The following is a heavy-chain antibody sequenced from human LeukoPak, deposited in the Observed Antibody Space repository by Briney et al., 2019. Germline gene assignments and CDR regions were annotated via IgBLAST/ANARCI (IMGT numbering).Heavy chain of an antibody. V-gene: IGHV1-46*01. CDR1: GYTFTSYF. CDR3: ARGPGDLGDY. D-gene: IGHD7-27*01. Sequence: GASVKVSCKASGYTFTSYFMHWVRQAPGQGLEWIGLVNPSGGSTNYAQKFQGRVTMTRDMSTSTVFMELDSLRSEDTAVYYCARGPGDLGDYWGQGTLVTVSS. CDR2: VNPSGGST. J-gene: IGHJ4*02.